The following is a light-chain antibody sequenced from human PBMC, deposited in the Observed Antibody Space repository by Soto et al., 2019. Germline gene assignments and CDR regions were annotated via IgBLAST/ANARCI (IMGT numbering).Light chain of an antibody. CDR1: QSVSTY. CDR3: QQYNSYPHT. Sequence: EIEMTQSPATLSASLGERATITCRASQSVSTYFAWYQQKPGKAPRLLIYQASSLAIGVPTRFSGSGSGTGFTLISSSLQPDDAANYYYQQYNSYPHTFGQGTKVDLK. J-gene: IGKJ2*01. CDR2: QAS. V-gene: IGKV1-5*03.